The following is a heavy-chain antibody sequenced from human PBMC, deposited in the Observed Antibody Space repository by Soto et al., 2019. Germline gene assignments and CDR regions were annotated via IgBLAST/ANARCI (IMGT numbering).Heavy chain of an antibody. Sequence: QAQLVESGGGVVQPGRSLRLSCAASGFTFSSYGMHWVRQAPGTGLEWVAVISYDGGLQHYADSVKGRFTISRDNSKNMRLLQMNSMRAEDTAVYYCVSDRRYGDASVPYSWGQGTLDSVSS. CDR2: ISYDGGLQ. CDR3: VSDRRYGDASVPYS. CDR1: GFTFSSYG. D-gene: IGHD3-16*01. V-gene: IGHV3-30*19. J-gene: IGHJ4*02.